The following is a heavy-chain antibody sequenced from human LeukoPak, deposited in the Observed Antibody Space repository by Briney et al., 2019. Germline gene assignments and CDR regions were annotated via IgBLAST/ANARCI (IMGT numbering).Heavy chain of an antibody. Sequence: SETLSLTCTVSGGSISSYYWSWIRQPPGKGLEWIGYIYYSGSTNYNPSLKSRVTISVDTSKNQFSLKLSSVTAAGTAVYYCARLNCSGGSCYPYYYYYYMGVWGKGTTVTVSS. V-gene: IGHV4-59*08. J-gene: IGHJ6*03. CDR1: GGSISSYY. CDR3: ARLNCSGGSCYPYYYYYYMGV. CDR2: IYYSGST. D-gene: IGHD2-15*01.